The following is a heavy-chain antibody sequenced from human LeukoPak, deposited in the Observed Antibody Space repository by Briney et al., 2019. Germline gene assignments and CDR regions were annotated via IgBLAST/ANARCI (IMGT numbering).Heavy chain of an antibody. CDR1: GFTVSSNY. D-gene: IGHD1-26*01. Sequence: GGSLRLSCAASGFTVSSNYMSWVCQAPGKGLEWVSVIYSGGSTYYADSVKGRFTISRDNSKNTLYLQMNSLRAEDTAVYYCGRDLGGRSGYWGQGTLVTVSS. CDR2: IYSGGST. CDR3: GRDLGGRSGY. V-gene: IGHV3-53*01. J-gene: IGHJ4*02.